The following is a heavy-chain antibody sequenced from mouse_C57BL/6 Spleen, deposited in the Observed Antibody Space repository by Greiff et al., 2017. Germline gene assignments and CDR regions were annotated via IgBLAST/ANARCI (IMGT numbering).Heavy chain of an antibody. CDR2: IYPGSGST. CDR3: ERADYYDSNEGDY. J-gene: IGHJ2*01. Sequence: QVQLQQSGAELVKPGASVKMSCKASGYTFTSYWITWVKQRPGQGLEWIGDIYPGSGSTNYNEKFKSKATLTVDTSSSTAYMQLSSLTSEDSAGDDYERADYYDSNEGDYWGQGTTLTVSS. D-gene: IGHD1-1*01. CDR1: GYTFTSYW. V-gene: IGHV1-55*01.